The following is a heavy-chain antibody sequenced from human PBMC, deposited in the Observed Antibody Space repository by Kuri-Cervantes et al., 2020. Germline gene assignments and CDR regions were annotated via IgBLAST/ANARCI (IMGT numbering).Heavy chain of an antibody. Sequence: GESLKISCAASGFTFDDYGMSWVRQAPGKGLEWVSGINWNGGSTGYADSVKGRFTISRDNAKNSLYLQMNSLRAEDTAVYYCARQSRVHYGDYYYFDYWGQGTLVTVSS. CDR3: ARQSRVHYGDYYYFDY. CDR1: GFTFDDYG. V-gene: IGHV3-20*04. J-gene: IGHJ4*02. CDR2: INWNGGST. D-gene: IGHD4-17*01.